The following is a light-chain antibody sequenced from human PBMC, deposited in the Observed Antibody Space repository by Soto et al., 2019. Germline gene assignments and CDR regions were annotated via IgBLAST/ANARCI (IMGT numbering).Light chain of an antibody. J-gene: IGKJ1*01. Sequence: ENVLTQSPGTLSLSPGERVTLSCRASQDIRSHLAWYQHKPGQAPRLLIYGASRRATGFPARFSGSGSGTDFTLTISSLQSEDFAVYYCQQYDNWPWTFGQGTKVDIK. CDR3: QQYDNWPWT. CDR1: QDIRSH. V-gene: IGKV3-15*01. CDR2: GAS.